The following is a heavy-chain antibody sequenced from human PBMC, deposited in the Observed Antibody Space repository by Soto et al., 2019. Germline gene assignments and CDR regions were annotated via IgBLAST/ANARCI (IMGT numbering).Heavy chain of an antibody. CDR3: ARGVYYDSRGYYFFF. Sequence: SVKVSCKASGGTFSRYALSWVRQAPGQGPEWMGGIVPMFGTANYAQKFQGRVTITADESTSTAYMQLSSLRSEDTAVYYCARGVYYDSRGYYFFFWGQGTLVTVSS. CDR2: IVPMFGTA. V-gene: IGHV1-69*13. J-gene: IGHJ4*02. CDR1: GGTFSRYA. D-gene: IGHD3-22*01.